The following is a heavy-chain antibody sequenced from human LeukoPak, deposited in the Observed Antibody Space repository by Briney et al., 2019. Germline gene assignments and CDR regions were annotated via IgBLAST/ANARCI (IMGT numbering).Heavy chain of an antibody. CDR2: IRYDGSNK. CDR3: ARVGDYGGNHYYFDY. CDR1: GFTFSSYG. V-gene: IGHV3-30*02. Sequence: PGGSLRLSCAASGFTFSSYGMHWVRQAPGKGLEWVAFIRYDGSNKYYADSVKGRFTISRDNSKNTLYLQMNSLRAEDTAVYYCARVGDYGGNHYYFDYWGQGTLVTVSS. J-gene: IGHJ4*02. D-gene: IGHD4-23*01.